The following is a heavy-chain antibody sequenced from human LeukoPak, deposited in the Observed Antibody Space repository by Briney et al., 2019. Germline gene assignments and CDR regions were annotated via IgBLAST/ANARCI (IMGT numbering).Heavy chain of an antibody. J-gene: IGHJ3*02. V-gene: IGHV1-2*06. CDR2: INPNSGGT. CDR1: GYTFTGYY. CDR3: ARGSYDSSGYYDAFDI. D-gene: IGHD3-22*01. Sequence: GASVKVSCKASGYTFTGYYMHWVRQAPGQGLEWMGRINPNSGGTNYAQKFQGRVTMSVDTSKNQFSLKLSSVTAADTAVYYCARGSYDSSGYYDAFDIWGQGTMVTVSS.